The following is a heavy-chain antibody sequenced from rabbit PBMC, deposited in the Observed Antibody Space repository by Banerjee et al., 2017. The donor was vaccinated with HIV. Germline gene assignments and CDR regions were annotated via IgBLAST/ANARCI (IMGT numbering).Heavy chain of an antibody. CDR1: GLDLCSGYV. CDR3: ARDTYYWHGDAGSGYAIPRFTL. V-gene: IGHV1S40*01. D-gene: IGHD6-1*01. J-gene: IGHJ4*01. CDR2: IWTSTSGT. Sequence: QSLTESGGYLVQPEGSLTLNSKASGLDLCSGYVMCWVRQAPGKGVEWIACIWTSTSGTWYASWAKGRFTISKTSSTTVTLQMTSLTAADTATYFCARDTYYWHGDAGSGYAIPRFTLWGQGTLVTVS.